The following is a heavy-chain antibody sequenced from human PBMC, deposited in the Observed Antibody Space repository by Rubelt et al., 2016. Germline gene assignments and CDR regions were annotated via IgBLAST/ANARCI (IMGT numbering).Heavy chain of an antibody. Sequence: RFTISRDNSKNTLYLQMNSLRAVDTAVYYCAKDMGAAGTDFDYWGQGTLVTVSS. V-gene: IGHV3-23*01. D-gene: IGHD6-13*01. J-gene: IGHJ4*02. CDR3: AKDMGAAGTDFDY.